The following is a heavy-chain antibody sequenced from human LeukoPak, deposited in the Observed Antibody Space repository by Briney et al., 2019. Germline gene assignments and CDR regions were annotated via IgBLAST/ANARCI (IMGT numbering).Heavy chain of an antibody. CDR3: ARGGVYY. D-gene: IGHD3-16*01. CDR1: GFTFTNYW. Sequence: GGSLRLSCAASGFTFTNYWMHWVRQAPGKGLVWVSRINSDGHTTTYADSVKGRFTISRDNAKNTLYLQMNSLRAEDTAVYYCARGGVYYWGQGTLVTVSS. CDR2: INSDGHTT. J-gene: IGHJ4*02. V-gene: IGHV3-74*01.